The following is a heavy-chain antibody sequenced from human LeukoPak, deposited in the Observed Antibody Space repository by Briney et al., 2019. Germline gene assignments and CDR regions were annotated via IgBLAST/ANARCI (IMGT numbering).Heavy chain of an antibody. CDR3: ARLMTTANALDI. J-gene: IGHJ3*02. D-gene: IGHD4-17*01. CDR2: IYYSGST. Sequence: SETLSLTCTVSGGSISSSSYYWGWIRQPPGKGLEWIGSIYYSGSTYYNPSLNSRVIFSVDTSKNQFSLKLSSVTAADTALYYCARLMTTANALDIWGHGTMVTVSS. CDR1: GGSISSSSYY. V-gene: IGHV4-39*07.